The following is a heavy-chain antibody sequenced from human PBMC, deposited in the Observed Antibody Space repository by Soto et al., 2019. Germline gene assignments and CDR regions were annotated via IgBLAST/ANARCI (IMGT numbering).Heavy chain of an antibody. V-gene: IGHV4-34*01. D-gene: IGHD3-10*01. CDR2: INHSGST. Sequence: SETLSLTCAVYGGSFSGYYWSWIRQPPGKRLEWIGEINHSGSTNYNPSLKSRVTISVDTSKNQFSLKLSSVTAADTAVYYCARGSLHYGSGSYYITPYYYYYMDVWGKGTTVTVSS. CDR1: GGSFSGYY. J-gene: IGHJ6*03. CDR3: ARGSLHYGSGSYYITPYYYYYMDV.